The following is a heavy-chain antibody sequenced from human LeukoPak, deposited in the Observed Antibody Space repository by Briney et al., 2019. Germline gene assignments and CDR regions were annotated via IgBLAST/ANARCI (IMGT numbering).Heavy chain of an antibody. J-gene: IGHJ3*02. CDR1: GFTFTSSA. CDR2: IVVGSGNT. CDR3: ASPTKPGYSSSWYQDAFDI. V-gene: IGHV1-58*02. D-gene: IGHD6-13*01. Sequence: PAASVMVSCKASGFTFTSSAMQWVRQARGQRLEWIGWIVVGSGNTNYAQKFQGRVTITTDESTSTAYMELSSLRSEDTAVYYCASPTKPGYSSSWYQDAFDIWGQGTMVTVSS.